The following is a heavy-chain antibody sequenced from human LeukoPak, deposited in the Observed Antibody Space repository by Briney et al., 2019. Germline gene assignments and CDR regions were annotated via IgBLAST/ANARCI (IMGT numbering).Heavy chain of an antibody. V-gene: IGHV3-23*01. CDR2: ISGSGGST. Sequence: GGSLRLSCAASGFTFSDYYMSWIRQAPGKGLEWVSAISGSGGSTYYADSVKGRFTISRDNSKNTLYLQMNSLRAEDTAVYYCAKARSSGWLPGDYWGQGTLVTVSS. J-gene: IGHJ4*02. CDR3: AKARSSGWLPGDY. D-gene: IGHD6-19*01. CDR1: GFTFSDYY.